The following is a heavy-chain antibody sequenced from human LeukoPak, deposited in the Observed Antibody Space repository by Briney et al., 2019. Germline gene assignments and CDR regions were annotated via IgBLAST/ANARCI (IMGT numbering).Heavy chain of an antibody. Sequence: GGSLRLSCVAYGFRLSNYDMHWVRQAPGKRPAWVSYISGAGTTVYYTDSVKGRFTVSRNNARSALFLQMNRLTDEDTGVYYCARSAGYSYGYVDYWGQGSLVTVSS. CDR2: ISGAGTTV. CDR3: ARSAGYSYGYVDY. CDR1: GFRLSNYD. D-gene: IGHD5-18*01. J-gene: IGHJ4*02. V-gene: IGHV3-48*03.